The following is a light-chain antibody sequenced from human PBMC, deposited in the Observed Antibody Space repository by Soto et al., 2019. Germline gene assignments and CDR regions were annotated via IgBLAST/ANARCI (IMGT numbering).Light chain of an antibody. V-gene: IGLV2-14*01. CDR3: SSYTSSSTWV. CDR2: EVS. J-gene: IGLJ3*02. Sequence: QSVLTQPASVSGSPGQSITISCSGTSSDVGGYNYVSWYQQHPGKAPKLMIYEVSNRPSGVSNRFSGSKSGNTASLTISGPQTEDGGDYYCSSYTSSSTWVFGGGTKLTVL. CDR1: SSDVGGYNY.